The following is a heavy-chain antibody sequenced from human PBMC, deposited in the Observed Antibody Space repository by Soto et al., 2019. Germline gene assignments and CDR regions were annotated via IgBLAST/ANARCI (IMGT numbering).Heavy chain of an antibody. CDR1: GFTFDDYG. D-gene: IGHD6-19*01. CDR2: ISWNSDII. V-gene: IGHV3-9*01. Sequence: PGGSLRLSCAASGFTFDDYGMHWVRQAPGKGLEWVSAISWNSDIIDYAGPVRGRFTISRDNAKNSLYLQMNSLRAEDTALYYCAKAVVAGQQNWINYFDRWGQGTLVTVSS. CDR3: AKAVVAGQQNWINYFDR. J-gene: IGHJ4*02.